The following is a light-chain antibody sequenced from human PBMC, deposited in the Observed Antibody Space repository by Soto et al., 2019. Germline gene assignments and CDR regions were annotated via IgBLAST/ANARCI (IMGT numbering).Light chain of an antibody. CDR1: QSVSSSY. J-gene: IGKJ1*01. Sequence: EVVLTQAPGTLGLSPGERATLSCRASQSVSSSYLAWYQQKPGQAPRLLIYGASSRATGVPDRFSGSGSGTDFTLTISRLEPEDFAMYYCQQYGSSPQTFGQGTKVEIK. CDR2: GAS. V-gene: IGKV3-20*01. CDR3: QQYGSSPQT.